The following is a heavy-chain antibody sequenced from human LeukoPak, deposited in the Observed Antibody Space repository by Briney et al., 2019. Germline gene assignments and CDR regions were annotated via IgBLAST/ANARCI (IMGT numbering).Heavy chain of an antibody. CDR2: IYYIGST. J-gene: IGHJ4*02. CDR3: ARLGHYYGSGSGTGSYYNAPYDY. Sequence: SETLSLTCTVSGGSISSYYWSWIRQPPGKGLEWIGYIYYIGSTNYYPSLKSRLTISVDTSENQFSLKLSSVTAADTAVYYCARLGHYYGSGSGTGSYYNAPYDYWGQGTLVTVSS. D-gene: IGHD3-10*01. V-gene: IGHV4-59*08. CDR1: GGSISSYY.